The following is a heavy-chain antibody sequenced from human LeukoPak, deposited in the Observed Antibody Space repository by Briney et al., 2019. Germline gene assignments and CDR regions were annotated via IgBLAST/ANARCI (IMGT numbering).Heavy chain of an antibody. J-gene: IGHJ6*03. D-gene: IGHD1-26*01. Sequence: GRSLRLSCTASGFTFGDYAMSWVRQAPGKGLEWVGFIRSKAYGGTTEYAASVKGRFTISRDDSKSIAYLQMNSLKTEDTAVYYCTRDRTASSGGYFDHYYYMDVWGKGATVTVSS. V-gene: IGHV3-49*04. CDR2: IRSKAYGGTT. CDR1: GFTFGDYA. CDR3: TRDRTASSGGYFDHYYYMDV.